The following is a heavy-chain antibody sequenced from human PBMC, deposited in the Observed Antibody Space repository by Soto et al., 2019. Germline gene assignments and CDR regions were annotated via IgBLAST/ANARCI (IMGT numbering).Heavy chain of an antibody. D-gene: IGHD2-2*01. Sequence: GGSLRLSCAASGFTFSTYAMSWVRQAPGKGLEWVSAISGSGGTTYHADSVKGRFTMSRDNSKNTLYLQMNSLRAKDTAVYYCAKRAYCSSSSCFYYYYYMDVWGKGTTVTVSS. V-gene: IGHV3-23*01. CDR1: GFTFSTYA. CDR3: AKRAYCSSSSCFYYYYYMDV. CDR2: ISGSGGTT. J-gene: IGHJ6*03.